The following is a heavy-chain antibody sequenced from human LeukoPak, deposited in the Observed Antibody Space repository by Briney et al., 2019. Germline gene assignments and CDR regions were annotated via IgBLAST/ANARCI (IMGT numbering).Heavy chain of an antibody. CDR2: IDYSGST. D-gene: IGHD3-22*01. Sequence: SETLSLTCTVSGGSISSTIYYWGWIRQPPGKGLEWIGSIDYSGSTYYNPSLKSRVTISVDTSKNQFSLDLSSVTAADTAVYYCARTITVIKRYFDFWGQGTLVTVSS. J-gene: IGHJ4*02. V-gene: IGHV4-39*01. CDR3: ARTITVIKRYFDF. CDR1: GGSISSTIYY.